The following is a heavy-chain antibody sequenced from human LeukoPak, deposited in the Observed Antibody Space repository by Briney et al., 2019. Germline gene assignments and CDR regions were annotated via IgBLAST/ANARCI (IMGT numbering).Heavy chain of an antibody. V-gene: IGHV1-18*01. Sequence: GASVKVSCKASGYTFTSYGISWVRQAPGQGLEWKGWISAYNGNTNYAQKLQGRVTMTTDTSTSTAYMELRSLRSDDTAVYYCARDRGYCSGGSCYSSDYYYYGMDVWGQGTTVTVSS. CDR2: ISAYNGNT. CDR1: GYTFTSYG. CDR3: ARDRGYCSGGSCYSSDYYYYGMDV. J-gene: IGHJ6*02. D-gene: IGHD2-15*01.